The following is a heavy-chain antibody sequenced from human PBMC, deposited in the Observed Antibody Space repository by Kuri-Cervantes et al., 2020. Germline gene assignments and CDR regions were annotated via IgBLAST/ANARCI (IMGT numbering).Heavy chain of an antibody. Sequence: GESLKISCAASGFTFSSYNMNWVRQAPGKGLEWVSYISSSSSTIYYADSVKGRFTISRDNSKNTLYMQLNSLRAEDTAVYYCARDKQWLFANWGQGTLVTVSS. CDR2: ISSSSSTI. CDR1: GFTFSSYN. D-gene: IGHD6-19*01. CDR3: ARDKQWLFAN. V-gene: IGHV3-48*01. J-gene: IGHJ4*02.